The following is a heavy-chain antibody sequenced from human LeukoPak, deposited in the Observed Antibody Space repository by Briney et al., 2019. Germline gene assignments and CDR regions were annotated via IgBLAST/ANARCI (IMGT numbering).Heavy chain of an antibody. D-gene: IGHD5-24*01. J-gene: IGHJ4*02. V-gene: IGHV1-2*02. CDR1: GYTFTGYY. CDR2: INPNSGGT. CDR3: ASHRDGYNYRQLDY. Sequence: ASVKVSCKASGYTFTGYYMHWVRQAPGQGLEWMGWINPNSGGTNYAQKFQGRVTMTRDTSISTAYMELSRLRSDDAAVYYCASHRDGYNYRQLDYWGQGTLVTVSS.